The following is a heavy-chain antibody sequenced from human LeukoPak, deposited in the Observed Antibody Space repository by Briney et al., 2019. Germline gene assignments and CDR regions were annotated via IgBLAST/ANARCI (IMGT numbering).Heavy chain of an antibody. J-gene: IGHJ4*02. Sequence: PGGSLRLSCAAPGFTFSIYAMSWVRQAPGKGLEWVSAISGSGGSTYYADSVKGRFTISRGNSKNTLYLQMNSLRAEDTAVYYCAKGVPIVGVTYGLFDYWGQGTLVTVSS. D-gene: IGHD3-3*01. V-gene: IGHV3-23*01. CDR2: ISGSGGST. CDR3: AKGVPIVGVTYGLFDY. CDR1: GFTFSIYA.